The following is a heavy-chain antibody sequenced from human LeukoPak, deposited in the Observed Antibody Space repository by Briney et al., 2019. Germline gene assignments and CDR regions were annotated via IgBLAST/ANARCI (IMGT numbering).Heavy chain of an antibody. J-gene: IGHJ4*02. CDR2: IHYSGST. Sequence: SETLSLTCTVSGGTISSYYWNWTRQPPGKGLEWIGYIHYSGSTKYNPSLKSRVTISVDTSKNQFSLKLSSVTAADTAVYYCARWYSSGWAFDYWGQGTLVTVSS. D-gene: IGHD6-19*01. CDR1: GGTISSYY. CDR3: ARWYSSGWAFDY. V-gene: IGHV4-59*08.